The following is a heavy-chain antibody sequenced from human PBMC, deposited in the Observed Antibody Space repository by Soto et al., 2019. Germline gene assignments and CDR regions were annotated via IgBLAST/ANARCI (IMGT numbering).Heavy chain of an antibody. CDR1: GFTFGDYA. J-gene: IGHJ4*02. CDR3: TRVHAGGRVVPAAMIFDY. D-gene: IGHD2-2*01. Sequence: PGGSLRLSCTASGFTFGDYAMSWFRQAPGKGLEWVGFIRSKAYGGTTEYAASVKGRFTISRDDSKSIAYLQMNSLKTEDTAVYYCTRVHAGGRVVPAAMIFDYWGQGTLVTVSS. CDR2: IRSKAYGGTT. V-gene: IGHV3-49*03.